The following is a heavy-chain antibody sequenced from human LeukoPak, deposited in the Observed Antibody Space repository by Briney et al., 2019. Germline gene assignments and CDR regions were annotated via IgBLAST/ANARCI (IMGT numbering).Heavy chain of an antibody. D-gene: IGHD4/OR15-4a*01. CDR3: ARAYDYRGYFFYYYMDV. V-gene: IGHV4-38-2*02. J-gene: IGHJ6*03. CDR1: GYSISTGYY. CDR2: IYHSGNT. Sequence: PSETLSLTCTVSGYSISTGYYWGWIRPPPGKGLEWIGSIYHSGNTYYNPSLKSRVTISVDTSKNQFSLKLSSVTAADTAVYYCARAYDYRGYFFYYYMDVWGKGTTVTVSS.